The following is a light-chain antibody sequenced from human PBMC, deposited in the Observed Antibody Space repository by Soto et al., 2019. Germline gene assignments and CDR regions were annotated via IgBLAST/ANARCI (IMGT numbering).Light chain of an antibody. CDR1: QIIGSW. CDR3: QQANSFPFT. J-gene: IGKJ3*01. Sequence: DIQMTQSPSSVSASIGDRVTITCRASQIIGSWLAWYQQKPGKAPTLLIYAASSLQSGVPSRFSGSGSGTDFTLTITSLQAEDSATYYCQQANSFPFTFGPGTKLDIK. V-gene: IGKV1-12*02. CDR2: AAS.